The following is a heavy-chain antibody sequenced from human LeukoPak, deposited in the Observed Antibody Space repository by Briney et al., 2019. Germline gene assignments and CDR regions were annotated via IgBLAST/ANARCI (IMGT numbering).Heavy chain of an antibody. CDR3: ATVSAARHYYYYYMDV. Sequence: GASVKVSCKASGYTFTSYGISWVRQAPGQGLEWMGWISAYNGNTNYAQKLQGRVTMTTDTSTSTAYMELSSLRSEDTAVYYCATVSAARHYYYYYMDVWGKGTTVTVSS. CDR2: ISAYNGNT. D-gene: IGHD6-6*01. CDR1: GYTFTSYG. V-gene: IGHV1-18*01. J-gene: IGHJ6*03.